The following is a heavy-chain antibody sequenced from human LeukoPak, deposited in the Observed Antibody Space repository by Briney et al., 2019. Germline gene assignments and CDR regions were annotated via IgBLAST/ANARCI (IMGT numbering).Heavy chain of an antibody. CDR3: AKDLYLQWLVPFSTGIYFDY. Sequence: GGSLRLSCAASGFTFSSYAMSWVRQAPGKGLEWVSAISGSGGSTYYADSVKGRFTISRDNSKNTLYLQMNSLRAEDTAVYCCAKDLYLQWLVPFSTGIYFDYWGQGTLVTVSS. CDR2: ISGSGGST. V-gene: IGHV3-23*01. D-gene: IGHD6-19*01. J-gene: IGHJ4*02. CDR1: GFTFSSYA.